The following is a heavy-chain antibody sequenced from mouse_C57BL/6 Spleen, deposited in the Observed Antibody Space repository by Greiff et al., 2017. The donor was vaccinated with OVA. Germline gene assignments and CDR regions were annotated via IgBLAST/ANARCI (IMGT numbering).Heavy chain of an antibody. V-gene: IGHV1-59*01. CDR3: ARASTTGEDFDY. CDR2: IDPSDSYT. D-gene: IGHD1-1*01. Sequence: QVQLQQPGAELVRPGPSVKLSCKASGYTFTSYWMHWVKQRPGQGLEWIGVIDPSDSYTNYNQKFKGKATLTVDTSSSTAYMQLSSLTSEDSAVYYCARASTTGEDFDYWGQGTTLTVSS. CDR1: GYTFTSYW. J-gene: IGHJ2*01.